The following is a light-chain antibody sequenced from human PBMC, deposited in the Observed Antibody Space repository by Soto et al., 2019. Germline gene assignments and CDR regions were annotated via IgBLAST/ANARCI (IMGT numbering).Light chain of an antibody. CDR3: QQYDSSSTT. Sequence: DIQMTQSPSTLSASVGDGVTITCRASQNISVWLAWYQQRPGKAPKFLMYDASSLETGVPSRFSGSGSGTEFTLTIRRLQPDDSATFYCQQYDSSSTTFGQGTQLEIK. CDR2: DAS. V-gene: IGKV1-5*01. CDR1: QNISVW. J-gene: IGKJ2*01.